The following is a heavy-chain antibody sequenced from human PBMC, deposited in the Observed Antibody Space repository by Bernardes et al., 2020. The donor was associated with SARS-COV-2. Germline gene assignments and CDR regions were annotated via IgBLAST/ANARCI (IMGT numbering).Heavy chain of an antibody. D-gene: IGHD2-8*02. Sequence: ASVKVSCKTYGYTFSAYGISWVRQAPGQGLEWMGWIGSYVGNIKYAQKFQDRMTMTTDTSTTTGYMELRNLRSDDTAVYFCARSVRSTGQRTFDFWGQGTLVTVSS. J-gene: IGHJ4*02. CDR2: IGSYVGNI. V-gene: IGHV1-18*01. CDR1: GYTFSAYG. CDR3: ARSVRSTGQRTFDF.